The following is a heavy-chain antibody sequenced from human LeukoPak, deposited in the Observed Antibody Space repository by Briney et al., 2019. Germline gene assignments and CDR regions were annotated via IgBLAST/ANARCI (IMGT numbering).Heavy chain of an antibody. CDR3: ARDSYSYSSGNDAFDI. CDR2: IRYDGSNK. Sequence: GGSLRLSCAASGFTFSSYGMHWVRQAPGKGLEWVAFIRYDGSNKYYADSVKGRFTISRDNSKNTLYLQMNSLRPEDTAVYYCARDSYSYSSGNDAFDIWGQGTMVTVSS. V-gene: IGHV3-30*02. CDR1: GFTFSSYG. J-gene: IGHJ3*02. D-gene: IGHD6-19*01.